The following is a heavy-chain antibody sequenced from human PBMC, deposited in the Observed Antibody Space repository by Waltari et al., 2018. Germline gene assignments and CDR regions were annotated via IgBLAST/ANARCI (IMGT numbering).Heavy chain of an antibody. CDR3: GRDVYGDYVGGGGGAFDI. J-gene: IGHJ3*02. V-gene: IGHV3-21*01. Sequence: EVQLVESGGGLVKPGGSLRLSCAASGFTLSTYSMNWVRQAPGKGLGWVSSIIIRIYIYYVDSFKGRLTISRDNAKNSLYLQMNSLRAEDTAVYYCGRDVYGDYVGGGGGAFDIWGQGTMVTVSS. CDR1: GFTLSTYS. CDR2: IIIRIYI. D-gene: IGHD4-17*01.